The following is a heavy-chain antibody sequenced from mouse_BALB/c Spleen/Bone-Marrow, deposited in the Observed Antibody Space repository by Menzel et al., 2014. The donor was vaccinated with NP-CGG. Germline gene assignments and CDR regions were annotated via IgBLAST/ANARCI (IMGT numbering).Heavy chain of an antibody. D-gene: IGHD2-4*01. CDR1: GFTFXDYY. CDR3: ARHSDYDYFDY. Sequence: EVKLMESGGGLVQPGGSLKLSCATSGFTFXDYYMYWVRQTPEKRLEWVAYISNGGGSTYYPDTVKGRFTISRDNAKNTLYLQMSRLKSEDTAVYYCARHSDYDYFDYWGQGTTLTVSS. CDR2: ISNGGGST. V-gene: IGHV5-12*02. J-gene: IGHJ2*01.